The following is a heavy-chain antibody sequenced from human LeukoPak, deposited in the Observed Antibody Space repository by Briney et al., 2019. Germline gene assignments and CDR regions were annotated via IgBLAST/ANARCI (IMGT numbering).Heavy chain of an antibody. D-gene: IGHD3-22*01. J-gene: IGHJ5*02. CDR3: ARHQDYYDSSGYTP. V-gene: IGHV3-23*01. Sequence: GGSLRLSCAASGVTFSSYAMSWVRQAPGKGLGWVSAISGSGGSTYYADSVKGRFTISRDNAKNTLYLQMNRLRAEDTDVYYCARHQDYYDSSGYTPWGQGTLVTVSS. CDR2: ISGSGGST. CDR1: GVTFSSYA.